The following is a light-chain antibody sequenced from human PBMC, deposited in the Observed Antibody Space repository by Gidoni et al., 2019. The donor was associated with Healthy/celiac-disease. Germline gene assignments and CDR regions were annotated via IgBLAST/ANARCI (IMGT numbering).Light chain of an antibody. V-gene: IGKV1-8*01. CDR2: AAS. Sequence: AIRMTQSPSSFSASTGDRVTITCRASQGISSYLAWYQQKPGKAPKLLIDAASTLQSEVPSRFSGSGSGTDFTLTISCLQSEDFATYYCQQYYSYPHTYGQGTKLEIK. CDR1: QGISSY. CDR3: QQYYSYPHT. J-gene: IGKJ2*01.